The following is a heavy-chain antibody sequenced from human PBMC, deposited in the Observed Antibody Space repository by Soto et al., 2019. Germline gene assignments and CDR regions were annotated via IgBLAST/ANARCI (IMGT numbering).Heavy chain of an antibody. CDR3: ARIGYQSPVVDY. J-gene: IGHJ4*02. CDR1: GGTFSSYK. D-gene: IGHD2-21*01. Sequence: QVQLVQSGAEVKKPGSSVKVSCKESGGTFSSYKISWVRQAPGQGLEWMGRFIPILGIANYAQKFQCRVTITADKSTSTAYMELSSRRSEETDVYYCARIGYQSPVVDYWGQGTLVTVSS. V-gene: IGHV1-69*02. CDR2: FIPILGIA.